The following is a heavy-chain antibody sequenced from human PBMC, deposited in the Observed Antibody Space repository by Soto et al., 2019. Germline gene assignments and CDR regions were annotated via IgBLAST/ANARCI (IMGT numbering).Heavy chain of an antibody. V-gene: IGHV5-10-1*01. Sequence: GESLKISCKGSGYSFAGYWITWVRQKPGKGLEWMGRINPSDSQTYYSPSFRGHVTISATKSITTVFLQWSSLRASDTAMYYCARQIYDSDTGPNFQYYFDSWGQGTPVTVSS. CDR2: INPSDSQT. D-gene: IGHD3-22*01. CDR1: GYSFAGYW. J-gene: IGHJ4*02. CDR3: ARQIYDSDTGPNFQYYFDS.